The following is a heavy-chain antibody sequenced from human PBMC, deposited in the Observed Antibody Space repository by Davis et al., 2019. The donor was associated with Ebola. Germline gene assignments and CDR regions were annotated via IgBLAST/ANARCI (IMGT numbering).Heavy chain of an antibody. D-gene: IGHD3-22*01. V-gene: IGHV3-9*01. Sequence: PGGSLRLSCAASGFTFDDYAMHWVRQAPGKGLEWVSGISWNSGSIGYADSVKGRFTISRDNAKNSLYLQMNSLRAEDTAVYYCARVVGSSGYYPYYFDYWGQGTLVTVSS. CDR2: ISWNSGSI. J-gene: IGHJ4*02. CDR3: ARVVGSSGYYPYYFDY. CDR1: GFTFDDYA.